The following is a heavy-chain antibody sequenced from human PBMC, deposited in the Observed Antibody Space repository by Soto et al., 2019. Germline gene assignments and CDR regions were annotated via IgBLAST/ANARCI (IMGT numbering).Heavy chain of an antibody. J-gene: IGHJ4*02. CDR2: ISSSSSTI. CDR1: GFTFSSYS. Sequence: PGGSLRLTCAASGFTFSSYSMNWGRQAPGKGLEWVSYISSSSSTIYYADSVKGRFTISRDNAKNSLYLQMNSLRDEDTAVYYCARGQWELQSFDYWGQGTLVTVSS. V-gene: IGHV3-48*02. CDR3: ARGQWELQSFDY. D-gene: IGHD1-26*01.